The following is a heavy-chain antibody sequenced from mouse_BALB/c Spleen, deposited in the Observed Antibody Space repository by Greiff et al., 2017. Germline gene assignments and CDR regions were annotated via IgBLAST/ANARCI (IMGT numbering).Heavy chain of an antibody. CDR3: ARRLRRGDYAMDY. CDR2: IDPANGNT. V-gene: IGHV14-3*02. CDR1: GFNIKDTY. Sequence: EVQRVESGAELVKPGASVKLSCTASGFNIKDTYMHWVKQRPEQGLEWIGRIDPANGNTKYDPKFQGKATITADTSSNTAYLQLSSLTSEDTAVYYCARRLRRGDYAMDYWGQGTSVTVSS. J-gene: IGHJ4*01. D-gene: IGHD2-4*01.